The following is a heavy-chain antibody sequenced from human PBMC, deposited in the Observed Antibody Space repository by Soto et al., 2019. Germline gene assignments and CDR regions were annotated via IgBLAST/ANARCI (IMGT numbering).Heavy chain of an antibody. CDR2: IIPIFGTA. J-gene: IGHJ6*02. V-gene: IGHV1-69*13. CDR1: GGTFSSYA. Sequence: SVKGSFQGSGGTFSSYAITWVRQGPGQGLEWMGGIIPIFGTADYAQKFQGRVTITADESTSTAYMELSSLRSEDTAVYYCASPVATVYHYYGMDVWGQGTTVTVSS. D-gene: IGHD2-21*02. CDR3: ASPVATVYHYYGMDV.